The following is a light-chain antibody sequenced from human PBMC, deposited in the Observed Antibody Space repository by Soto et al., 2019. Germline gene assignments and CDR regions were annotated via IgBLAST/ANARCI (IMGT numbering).Light chain of an antibody. CDR2: DAS. J-gene: IGKJ5*01. Sequence: DIQMPQSPSSLSASVGDRVTITCQASQGIATSLNWYQQKPGKAPKLLISDASNLESGVPSRFSGGGSGTYFTFTVSSLQPADIATYYCQQYDNRPITFGQGTRLEIK. CDR1: QGIATS. V-gene: IGKV1-33*01. CDR3: QQYDNRPIT.